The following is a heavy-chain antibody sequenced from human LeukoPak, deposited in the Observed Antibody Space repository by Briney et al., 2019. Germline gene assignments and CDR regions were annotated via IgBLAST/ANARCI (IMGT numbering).Heavy chain of an antibody. V-gene: IGHV3-21*01. CDR1: GFTFSSYT. CDR3: AREGAADSFDF. D-gene: IGHD6-25*01. J-gene: IGHJ4*02. Sequence: GSLRLSCAGSGFTFSSYTMNWVRQAPGKGLEWVSSISYSSYYIYYADSVKGRFTISRDNAKNSLFLQMNSLRAEDTAVYYCAREGAADSFDFWGQGTLVTVSS. CDR2: ISYSSYYI.